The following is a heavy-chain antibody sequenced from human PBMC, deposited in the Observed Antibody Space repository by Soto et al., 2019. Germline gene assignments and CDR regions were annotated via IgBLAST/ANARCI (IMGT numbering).Heavy chain of an antibody. V-gene: IGHV4-34*01. J-gene: IGHJ4*02. CDR3: VGARGRLVGFDY. CDR1: SESLSGYY. Sequence: QVQLQQWGAGLLKPSETLSLTCAVNSESLSGYYWSWIRQSPGKGLEWIGEIDGSGNTNYSPSLRSRVDMSVDTSKNHFSLTLNSVSAADTAAYYCVGARGRLVGFDYWGQGTLVTVSS. CDR2: IDGSGNT. D-gene: IGHD1-26*01.